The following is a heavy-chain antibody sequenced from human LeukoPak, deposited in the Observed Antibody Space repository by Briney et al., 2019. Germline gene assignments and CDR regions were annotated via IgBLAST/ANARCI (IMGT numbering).Heavy chain of an antibody. CDR3: ARDGVAAVGRDYYYYYGMDV. CDR1: GFTFSSYA. J-gene: IGHJ6*02. CDR2: ISYDGSNK. D-gene: IGHD6-13*01. Sequence: GGSLRLSCAASGFTFSSYAMHWVRQAPGKGLEWVAVISYDGSNKYYADSVKGRFTISRDNSKNTLYLQMNSLSAEDTAVYYCARDGVAAVGRDYYYYYGMDVWVQGTTVTVSS. V-gene: IGHV3-30-3*01.